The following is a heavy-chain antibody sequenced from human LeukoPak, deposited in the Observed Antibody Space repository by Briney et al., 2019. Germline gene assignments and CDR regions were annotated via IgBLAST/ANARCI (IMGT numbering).Heavy chain of an antibody. D-gene: IGHD4/OR15-4a*01. CDR1: GGSFSGYY. CDR3: ARSARKGLWFSLLL. V-gene: IGHV4-34*01. CDR2: INHSGST. Sequence: SETLSLTCAVYGGSFSGYYWSWIRQPPGKGLEWIGEINHSGSTNYNPSLKSRVTISVDTSKNQFSLKLSSVTAADTAVYYCARSARKGLWFSLLLWGQGTLVTVSS. J-gene: IGHJ4*02.